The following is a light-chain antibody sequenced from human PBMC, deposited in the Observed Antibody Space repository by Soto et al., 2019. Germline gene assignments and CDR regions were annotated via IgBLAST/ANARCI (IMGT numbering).Light chain of an antibody. Sequence: QSVLTQPPSTSGTPGQRVIISCSGSSSNIGSESVNWYQQLPGTAPKLLIYSYNQRPSGVPDRFSGSKSGTSASLAISGLQSEDEADYICAAWDDSLNGYVFGLGTKVTVL. CDR1: SSNIGSES. J-gene: IGLJ1*01. CDR2: SYN. CDR3: AAWDDSLNGYV. V-gene: IGLV1-44*01.